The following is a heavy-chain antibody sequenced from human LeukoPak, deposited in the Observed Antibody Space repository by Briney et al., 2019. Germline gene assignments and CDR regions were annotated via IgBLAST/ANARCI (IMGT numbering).Heavy chain of an antibody. CDR1: GFTFSSYA. D-gene: IGHD3-10*01. CDR2: ISGSGGST. Sequence: GGSLRLSCAASGFTFSSYAMSWVRQAPGKGLEWVSAISGSGGSTYYADSVKGRFTISRDNSENTLYLQMNSLRAEDTAVYYCAKDKRAMVRTPIDYWGQGTLVTVSS. CDR3: AKDKRAMVRTPIDY. J-gene: IGHJ4*02. V-gene: IGHV3-23*01.